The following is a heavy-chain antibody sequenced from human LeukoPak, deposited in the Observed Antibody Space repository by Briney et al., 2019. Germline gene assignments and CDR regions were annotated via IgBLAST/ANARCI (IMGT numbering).Heavy chain of an antibody. CDR1: GFTFSGYY. Sequence: GGSLRLSCAASGFTFSGYYMSWVRQAPGKGLEWVSYITPSGSTIYYADSVKGRFTISRDNAKKSLYLQMNSLRAEDTAVYFCAGRDVYNSAFWGQGTLVTVSS. CDR2: ITPSGSTI. J-gene: IGHJ4*02. V-gene: IGHV3-11*01. CDR3: AGRDVYNSAF. D-gene: IGHD5-24*01.